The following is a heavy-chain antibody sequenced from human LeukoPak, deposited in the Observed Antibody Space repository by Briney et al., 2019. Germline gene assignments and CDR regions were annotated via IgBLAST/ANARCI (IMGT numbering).Heavy chain of an antibody. V-gene: IGHV3-23*01. CDR1: GFTFTSYG. Sequence: GGSLRLSCVASGFTFTSYGMSWVRQAPGKGLEWVSTMSGSGGSTYNADSVKGRFTISGDNSKNTLYLQMNSLRAEDTAVYYCAKGQVSATLVRFDYWGQGTLVTVSS. J-gene: IGHJ4*02. CDR2: MSGSGGST. CDR3: AKGQVSATLVRFDY. D-gene: IGHD2-21*02.